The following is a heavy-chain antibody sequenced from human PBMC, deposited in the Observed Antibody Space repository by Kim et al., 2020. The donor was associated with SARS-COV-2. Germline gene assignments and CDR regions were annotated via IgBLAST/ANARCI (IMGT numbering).Heavy chain of an antibody. CDR3: ASRRITGFGVFIALDY. J-gene: IGHJ4*02. V-gene: IGHV1-18*01. CDR1: GYTFTSYG. D-gene: IGHD3-3*01. Sequence: ASVKVSCKASGYTFTSYGISWVRQAPGQGLEWMGWISAINGTTNYAQKLQGRVTMTTDTSTSTAYMELRSLRSDDTAVYYCASRRITGFGVFIALDYWGQGTLVTVSS. CDR2: ISAINGTT.